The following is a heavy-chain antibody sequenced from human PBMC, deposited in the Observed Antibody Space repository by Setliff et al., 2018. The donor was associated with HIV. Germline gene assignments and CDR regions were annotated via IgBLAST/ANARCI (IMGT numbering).Heavy chain of an antibody. J-gene: IGHJ4*02. CDR2: ISGSGGST. Sequence: PGESLKISCEASGFTFSTYSMNWVRQAPGKGLEWVSAISGSGGSTYYADSVRGRFTISSDNSKNTLYLQMNSLRAEDTAVYYCAKVGAWGQGTLVTVSS. CDR1: GFTFSTYS. V-gene: IGHV3-23*01. CDR3: AKVGA.